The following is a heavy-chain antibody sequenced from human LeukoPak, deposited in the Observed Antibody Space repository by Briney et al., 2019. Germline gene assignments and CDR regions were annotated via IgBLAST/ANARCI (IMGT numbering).Heavy chain of an antibody. CDR2: IYYSGST. J-gene: IGHJ4*02. CDR1: GGSISSGGSR. V-gene: IGHV4-31*03. Sequence: SETLSLTCNVSGGSISSGGSRWSWIRQHPGKGLEWIGYIYYSGSTYYNPSLESRLTMSVDTSKNQFSLHLTSVTAADTAVYYCARDWGAYFDYWGQGTLVTVSS. D-gene: IGHD7-27*01. CDR3: ARDWGAYFDY.